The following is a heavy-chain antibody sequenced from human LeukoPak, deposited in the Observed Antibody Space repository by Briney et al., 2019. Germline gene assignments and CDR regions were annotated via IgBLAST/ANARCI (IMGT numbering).Heavy chain of an antibody. CDR1: GFTFSGSA. Sequence: GGSLRLSCAASGFTFSGSAMLWVRQASGKGLEWVAFIRCDGSNKFYADSVKGRFTISRDNPRNTLYLQMNSLRAEDTAMYHCAKEWELTYWGQGTLVTVSS. J-gene: IGHJ4*02. CDR3: AKEWELTY. D-gene: IGHD1-26*01. CDR2: IRCDGSNK. V-gene: IGHV3-30*02.